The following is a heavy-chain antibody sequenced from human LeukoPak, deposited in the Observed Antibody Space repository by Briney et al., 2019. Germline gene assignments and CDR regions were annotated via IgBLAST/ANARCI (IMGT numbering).Heavy chain of an antibody. J-gene: IGHJ4*02. D-gene: IGHD3-22*01. Sequence: GESLKISCKGSGYSFTSYWIGWVRQMPGKGLEWMGIIYPGDSDTRYSPSFQGQVTISADKSISTAYLQWSSLKASDTAMYYCARQYYDSSGYYFYFDYWGQGTLVTVSS. CDR1: GYSFTSYW. CDR2: IYPGDSDT. CDR3: ARQYYDSSGYYFYFDY. V-gene: IGHV5-51*01.